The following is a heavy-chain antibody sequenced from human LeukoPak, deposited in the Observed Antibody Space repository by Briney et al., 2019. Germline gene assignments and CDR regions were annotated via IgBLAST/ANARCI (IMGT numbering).Heavy chain of an antibody. CDR3: VRVGSGATRADTLDV. Sequence: PGGSLRLSCAASGFTFSAYSMNWVRQAPGEGLEWVSSIGAAGSHIYYADSMKGRFTISRDNAKSSLFLQMNSLRAEDTGIYYCVRVGSGATRADTLDVWGQGTMVTVSS. D-gene: IGHD6-19*01. J-gene: IGHJ3*01. CDR2: IGAAGSHI. CDR1: GFTFSAYS. V-gene: IGHV3-21*01.